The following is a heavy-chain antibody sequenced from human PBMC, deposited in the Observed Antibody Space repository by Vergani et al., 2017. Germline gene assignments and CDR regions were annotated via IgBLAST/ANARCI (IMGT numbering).Heavy chain of an antibody. Sequence: EVQLLESGGNLIQPGGSLRLSCGASGFTFSRYAMTWVRLAPGKGLLWVSAISGSGGNTFYTDSVKGRFTISRDNSKDTLYLQMNSLRGEDTAIYYCAKARDPNCKGGNCYSYYYGLDLWGQGNTVNVSS. CDR2: ISGSGGNT. J-gene: IGHJ6*02. V-gene: IGHV3-23*01. CDR1: GFTFSRYA. CDR3: AKARDPNCKGGNCYSYYYGLDL. D-gene: IGHD2-21*01.